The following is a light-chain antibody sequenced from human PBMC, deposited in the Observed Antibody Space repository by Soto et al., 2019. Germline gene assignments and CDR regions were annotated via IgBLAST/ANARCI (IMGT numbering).Light chain of an antibody. Sequence: EILMTQSPATLSVSPGERVTLSCRASQGVSGNLAWYQKKPGQAPRLIVYDASTRASGLPARFSGSGSGTKFTLTISSLQSEDFAVYYCQQYKNWPLSTFGQGTKVEIK. CDR1: QGVSGN. CDR3: QQYKNWPLST. J-gene: IGKJ1*01. CDR2: DAS. V-gene: IGKV3-15*01.